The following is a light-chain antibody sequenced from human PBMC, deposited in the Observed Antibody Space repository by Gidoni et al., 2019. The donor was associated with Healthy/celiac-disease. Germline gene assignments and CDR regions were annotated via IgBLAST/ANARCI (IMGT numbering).Light chain of an antibody. J-gene: IGKJ5*01. CDR2: EVS. CDR3: MQSIQLPIT. CDR1: QSHLHSDGKSY. Sequence: DIVMTQTPRSMSVTTGQPASISCKSSQSHLHSDGKSYLYWYLQKQGLHPHRLIYEVSNRFSRVPDRFSGSGSVTDFPMKISLVDAEDVGVYYCMQSIQLPITFXQXTRLEIK. V-gene: IGKV2D-29*01.